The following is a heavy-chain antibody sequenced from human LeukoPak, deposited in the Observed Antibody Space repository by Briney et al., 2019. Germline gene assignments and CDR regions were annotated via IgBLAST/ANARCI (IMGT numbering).Heavy chain of an antibody. J-gene: IGHJ4*02. Sequence: SETLSLTCAVYGGSFSGYYWSWIRQSPGKGLEWIGEINHSGSTNYNPSLKSRVTISVDTSKNQFSLKLSSVTAADTAVYYCARGRTISSIAARTYYFDYWGQGTLVTVSS. V-gene: IGHV4-34*01. D-gene: IGHD6-6*01. CDR2: INHSGST. CDR1: GGSFSGYY. CDR3: ARGRTISSIAARTYYFDY.